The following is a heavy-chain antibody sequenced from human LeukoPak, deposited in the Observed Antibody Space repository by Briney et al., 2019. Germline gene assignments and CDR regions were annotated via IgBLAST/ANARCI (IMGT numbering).Heavy chain of an antibody. Sequence: GGSLRLSCAASGFSFSTFGMYWVRQVPGKGLEWVAYIRYDGNDKYYGDSAKDRFTISRDNSKNTLYLQMNSLTTDDTGVYYCAKDSQLDVGSDYYYYFYMDVWGRGTTVTVSS. D-gene: IGHD1-1*01. CDR2: IRYDGNDK. CDR3: AKDSQLDVGSDYYYYFYMDV. CDR1: GFSFSTFG. J-gene: IGHJ6*03. V-gene: IGHV3-30*02.